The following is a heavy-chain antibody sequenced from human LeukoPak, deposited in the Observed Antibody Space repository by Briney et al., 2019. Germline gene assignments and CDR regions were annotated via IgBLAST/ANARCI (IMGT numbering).Heavy chain of an antibody. CDR2: ISSSGSTL. V-gene: IGHV3-11*01. CDR3: ARAAMTTVKGWFDP. J-gene: IGHJ5*02. CDR1: GFTFRDYY. Sequence: SGGSLRLSCAASGFTFRDYYMSWIRQAPGKGLEWVSYISSSGSTLYYADSVKGRFTISRDNAKNSLYLQMNSLRAEDTAVYYCARAAMTTVKGWFDPWGQGTLVTVSS. D-gene: IGHD4-11*01.